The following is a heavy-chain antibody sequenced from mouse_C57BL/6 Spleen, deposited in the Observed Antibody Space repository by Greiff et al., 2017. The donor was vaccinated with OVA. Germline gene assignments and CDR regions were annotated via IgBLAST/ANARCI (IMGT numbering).Heavy chain of an antibody. CDR1: GYTFTTYP. D-gene: IGHD2-4*01. V-gene: IGHV1-47*01. CDR3: ARGDYDDWYFDV. J-gene: IGHJ1*03. Sequence: VKLQESGAELVKPGASVKMSCKASGYTFTTYPIEWMKQNHGKSLEWIGNFHPYNDDTKYNEKFKGKATLTVEKSSSTVYLELSRLTSDDSAVYYCARGDYDDWYFDVWGTGTTVTVSS. CDR2: FHPYNDDT.